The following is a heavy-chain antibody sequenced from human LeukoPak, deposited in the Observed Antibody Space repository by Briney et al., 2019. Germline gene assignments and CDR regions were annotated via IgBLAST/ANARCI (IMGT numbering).Heavy chain of an antibody. CDR3: APIFGDYSDFDS. CDR1: VGYFSNYY. CDR2: ITHSGST. J-gene: IGHJ4*02. V-gene: IGHV4-34*01. D-gene: IGHD4-17*01. Sequence: SETLSLTCAVYVGYFSNYYLSSVRQPPGKGLEWIGEITHSGSTNYNPSLKSRVTIAVDPSKSQFSLKLRSVAAADTAVQYCAPIFGDYSDFDSWGQGTLVTVSS.